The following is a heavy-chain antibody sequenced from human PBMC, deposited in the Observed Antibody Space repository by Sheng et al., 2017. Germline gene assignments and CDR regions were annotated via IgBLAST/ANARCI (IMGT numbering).Heavy chain of an antibody. Sequence: QVQLVESGGGVVQPGRSLRLSCAASGFTFSSYGMHWVRQAPGKGLEWVAVIWYDGSNKYYADSVKGRFTISRDNSKNTLYLQMNSLRAEDTAVYYCAREWNPRDTLDAFDIWGQGTMVTVSS. J-gene: IGHJ3*02. CDR2: IWYDGSNK. D-gene: IGHD1-1*01. V-gene: IGHV3-33*01. CDR3: AREWNPRDTLDAFDI. CDR1: GFTFSSYG.